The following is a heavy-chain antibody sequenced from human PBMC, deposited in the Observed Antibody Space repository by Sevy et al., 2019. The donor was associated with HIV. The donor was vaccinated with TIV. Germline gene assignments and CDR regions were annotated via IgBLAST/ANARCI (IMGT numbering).Heavy chain of an antibody. Sequence: GGSLRLSCAVSGFTFSTYSMNWVRQAPGKGLEWVSTISSTSTYIYYADSVKGRFTNSRDNAKNSLYLQMNSLRAEDTAVYYCARDGCNGAGCQIYWGQGTLVTVSS. V-gene: IGHV3-21*06. J-gene: IGHJ4*02. CDR1: GFTFSTYS. CDR2: ISSTSTYI. CDR3: ARDGCNGAGCQIY. D-gene: IGHD4-17*01.